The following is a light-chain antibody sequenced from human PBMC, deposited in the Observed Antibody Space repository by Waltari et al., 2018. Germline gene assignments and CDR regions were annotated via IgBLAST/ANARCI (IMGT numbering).Light chain of an antibody. Sequence: SYELTQPPSVSVSPGQTARITCSGHTLGDRFVSWYQQKPGQAPVLVIYQDTKRPSGISPQFSGSNPGNTATLSISGTQAVDEADYYCQAWDSSIAVFGPGTRVTVL. CDR2: QDT. V-gene: IGLV3-1*01. J-gene: IGLJ1*01. CDR1: TLGDRF. CDR3: QAWDSSIAV.